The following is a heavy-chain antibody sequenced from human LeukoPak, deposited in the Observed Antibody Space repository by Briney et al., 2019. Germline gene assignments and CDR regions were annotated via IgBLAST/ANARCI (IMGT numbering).Heavy chain of an antibody. J-gene: IGHJ4*02. CDR3: ASGGYNYAFDY. CDR1: GGSISSYY. CDR2: IYTSGST. V-gene: IGHV4-4*09. D-gene: IGHD5-24*01. Sequence: PSETLSLTCTVSGGSISSYYWSWIRQPPGKGLEWIGYIYTSGSTNYNPSLKSRVTISVDTSKNQFSLKLSSVTAADTAVYYCASGGYNYAFDYWGQGTLVTVPS.